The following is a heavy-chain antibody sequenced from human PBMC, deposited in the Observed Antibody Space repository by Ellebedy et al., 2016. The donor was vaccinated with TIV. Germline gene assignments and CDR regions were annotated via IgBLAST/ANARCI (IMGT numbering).Heavy chain of an antibody. CDR2: IHYSGYT. J-gene: IGHJ4*02. CDR3: VRGWAFAY. CDR1: GDSITNKNYY. Sequence: MPSETLSLTCTVSGDSITNKNYYWGWVRQSPEKGLEWIGSIHYSGYTYYNPSLKSRVTLSVDRSKNQFSLKVTSVTAADTAVYFCVRGWAFAYWGQGTLVTVSS. D-gene: IGHD5-24*01. V-gene: IGHV4-39*07.